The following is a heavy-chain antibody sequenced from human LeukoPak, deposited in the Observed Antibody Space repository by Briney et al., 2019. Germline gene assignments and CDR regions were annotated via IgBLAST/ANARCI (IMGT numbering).Heavy chain of an antibody. V-gene: IGHV3-48*01. CDR2: IGSTSSRI. CDR3: ARESPWGFHAFDV. J-gene: IGHJ3*01. Sequence: PGGSLRLSCAASGFGFINYNMNWVRQAPGKGLEWFSYIGSTSSRIHYADSVKGRFTISRDNAKSSLYLQMNSLRAEDTAVYYCARESPWGFHAFDVWGQGTVVTVS. CDR1: GFGFINYN. D-gene: IGHD7-27*01.